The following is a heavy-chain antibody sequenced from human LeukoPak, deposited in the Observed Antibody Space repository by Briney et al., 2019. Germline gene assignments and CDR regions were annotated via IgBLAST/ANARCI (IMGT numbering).Heavy chain of an antibody. CDR1: GGTFSSYA. CDR2: IIPILGIA. Sequence: SVKVSCKASGGTFSSYAIGWVRQAPGQGLEWMGRIIPILGIANYAQKFQGRVTITADKSTSTAYMELSSLRSEDTAVYYCARAVDTAMEFDYWGQGTLVTVSS. J-gene: IGHJ4*02. CDR3: ARAVDTAMEFDY. V-gene: IGHV1-69*04. D-gene: IGHD5-18*01.